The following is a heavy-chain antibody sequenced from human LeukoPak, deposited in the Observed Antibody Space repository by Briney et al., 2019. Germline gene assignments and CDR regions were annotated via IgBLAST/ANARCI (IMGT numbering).Heavy chain of an antibody. CDR1: GFTFSSYE. CDR2: ISSSGSTI. J-gene: IGHJ6*02. Sequence: GGSLRLSCAASGFTFSSYEMNWVRQAPGEGLEWVSYISSSGSTIYYADSVKGRFTISRDNAKNSLYQQMNSLRAEDTAVYYCARDRVVVAATHPYYYYGMDVWGQGTTVTVSS. D-gene: IGHD2-15*01. V-gene: IGHV3-48*03. CDR3: ARDRVVVAATHPYYYYGMDV.